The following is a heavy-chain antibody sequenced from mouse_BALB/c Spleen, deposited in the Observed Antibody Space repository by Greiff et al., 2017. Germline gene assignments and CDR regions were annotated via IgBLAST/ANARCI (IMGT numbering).Heavy chain of an antibody. Sequence: VQLKESGPELVKPGASVKIPCKASGYTFTDYNMDWVKQSHGKSLEWIGDINPNNGGTIYNQKFKGKATLTVDKSSSTAYMELRSLTSEDTAVYYCARWDYGSSYGYFDVWGAGTTVTVSS. D-gene: IGHD1-1*01. CDR3: ARWDYGSSYGYFDV. J-gene: IGHJ1*01. V-gene: IGHV1-18*01. CDR1: GYTFTDYN. CDR2: INPNNGGT.